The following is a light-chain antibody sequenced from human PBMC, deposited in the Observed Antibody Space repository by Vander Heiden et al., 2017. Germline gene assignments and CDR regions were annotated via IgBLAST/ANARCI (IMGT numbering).Light chain of an antibody. V-gene: IGLV1-44*01. Sequence: QSVLTQPPSASRTPGHRVTISCSGSSSNIGSNTVNWYQQLPATDTKRLIVCNNQRPSAVPDRFSCYKAGTYASPETGALQSEEEADDYCADWADRMNVWVFGGGTKLTVL. CDR3: ADWADRMNVWV. J-gene: IGLJ3*02. CDR2: CNN. CDR1: SSNIGSNT.